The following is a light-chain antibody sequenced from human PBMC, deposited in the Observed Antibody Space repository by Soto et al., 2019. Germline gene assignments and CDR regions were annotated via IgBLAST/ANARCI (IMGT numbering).Light chain of an antibody. CDR3: AKWDDSLRVYV. V-gene: IGLV1-47*01. J-gene: IGLJ1*01. Sequence: QSVLPQPPSASGTPGQTVTISCSTTNSRSGSNYVYWYQQLPGAAPKLLIYRNDQRPSGVPDRFSASKSGTSASLAISGLRSEDEDDYFCAKWDDSLRVYVFGSGTKLTVL. CDR1: NSRSGSNY. CDR2: RND.